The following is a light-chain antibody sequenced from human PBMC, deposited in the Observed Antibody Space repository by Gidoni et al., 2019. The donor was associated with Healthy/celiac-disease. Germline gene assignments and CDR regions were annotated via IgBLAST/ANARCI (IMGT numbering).Light chain of an antibody. CDR2: GAS. CDR3: QQYNNWPGA. V-gene: IGKV3-15*01. J-gene: IGKJ2*01. Sequence: EIEMPQSPSTLSASAGERATLSCRASQGVSSELAWYQQKPGQAPRLLIYGASSWESGIPARFSGSGSGTEFTLTISSLQSEDFAIYYCQQYNNWPGAFGRGTKLEIK. CDR1: QGVSSE.